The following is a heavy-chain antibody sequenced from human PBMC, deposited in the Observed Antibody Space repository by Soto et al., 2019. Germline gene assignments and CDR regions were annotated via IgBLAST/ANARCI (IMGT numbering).Heavy chain of an antibody. J-gene: IGHJ4*02. CDR1: GGTFSSYT. CDR3: ATFLPGYYGSGSYFDY. D-gene: IGHD3-10*01. Sequence: ASVKVSCKASGGTFSSYTISWVRQAPGQGLEWMGRIIPILGIANYAQKFQGRVTITADKSTSTAYMELSSLRSEDTAVYYCATFLPGYYGSGSYFDYWGQGTLVTVSS. CDR2: IIPILGIA. V-gene: IGHV1-69*02.